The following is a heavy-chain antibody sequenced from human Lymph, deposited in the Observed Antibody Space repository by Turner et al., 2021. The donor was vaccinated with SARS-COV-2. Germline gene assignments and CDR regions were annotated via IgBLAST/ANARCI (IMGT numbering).Heavy chain of an antibody. V-gene: IGHV3-33*01. J-gene: IGHJ3*02. Sequence: QVQLVESGGGVVQPGRSLRLPCAASGFTFSNYGIHWVRQAPGKGLEWVAVRWYDGSNKYYADSVKGRFTISRDNSKNTLYLQMNSLRAEDTAVYYCAREGYFYDTSRAFDIWGQGTMVTVSS. CDR3: AREGYFYDTSRAFDI. D-gene: IGHD3-22*01. CDR1: GFTFSNYG. CDR2: RWYDGSNK.